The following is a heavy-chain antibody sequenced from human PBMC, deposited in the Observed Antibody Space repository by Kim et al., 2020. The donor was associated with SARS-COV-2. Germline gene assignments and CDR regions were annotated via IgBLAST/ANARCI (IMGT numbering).Heavy chain of an antibody. Sequence: GRFTISRDRSKHTLYLQMNSLRAEDTAVYYCAKEVTYYDILTGYSGRYFDYWGQGTLVTVSS. CDR3: AKEVTYYDILTGYSGRYFDY. D-gene: IGHD3-9*01. V-gene: IGHV3-30*02. J-gene: IGHJ4*02.